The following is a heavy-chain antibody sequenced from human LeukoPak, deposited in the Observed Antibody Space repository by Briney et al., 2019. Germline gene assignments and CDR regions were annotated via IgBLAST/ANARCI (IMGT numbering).Heavy chain of an antibody. D-gene: IGHD6-19*01. Sequence: GGSLRLSCAASGFTLSSHWMSWVRQAPGKGLEWVGRIKSKADGGTTDYAAPVKGRFTISRDDSKNTLYLQMNSLKTEDTAVYYCTTEDSSGWYRYFDYWGQGTLVTVSS. CDR1: GFTLSSHW. CDR2: IKSKADGGTT. CDR3: TTEDSSGWYRYFDY. J-gene: IGHJ4*02. V-gene: IGHV3-15*01.